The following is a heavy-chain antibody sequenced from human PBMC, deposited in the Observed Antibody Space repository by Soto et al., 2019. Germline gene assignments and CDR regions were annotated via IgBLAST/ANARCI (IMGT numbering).Heavy chain of an antibody. J-gene: IGHJ6*03. CDR2: ISAGGDT. CDR1: GFTFGTYA. V-gene: IGHV3-23*01. CDR3: AKKDARCNGPSYRYV. D-gene: IGHD2-2*01. Sequence: EVQLLESGGGLVQPGGSLRLSCAASGFTFGTYAMRWVRQAPGTGLEWVSSISAGGDTYYADSVKGHFTISRDNSKDTLYQQMNSLRVEDTDVYYCAKKDARCNGPSYRYVWGKGNTVTVSS.